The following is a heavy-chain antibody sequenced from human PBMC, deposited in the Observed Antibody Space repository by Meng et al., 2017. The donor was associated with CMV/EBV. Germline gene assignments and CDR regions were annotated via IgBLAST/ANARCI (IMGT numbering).Heavy chain of an antibody. CDR3: ARGAAPYYDFWSGYYLWGFYYGMDV. Sequence: ASVKVSCKASGYTFTSYDINWVRQATGQGLEWMGWINPNSGNTGYAQKFQGRVTMTRNTSISTAYMELSSLRSEDTAVYYCARGAAPYYDFWSGYYLWGFYYGMDVWGQGTTVTVSS. CDR1: GYTFTSYD. V-gene: IGHV1-8*01. D-gene: IGHD3-3*01. CDR2: INPNSGNT. J-gene: IGHJ6*02.